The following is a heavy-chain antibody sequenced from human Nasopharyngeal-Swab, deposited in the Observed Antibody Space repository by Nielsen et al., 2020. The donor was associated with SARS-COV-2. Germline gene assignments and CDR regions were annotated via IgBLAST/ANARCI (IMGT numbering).Heavy chain of an antibody. V-gene: IGHV3-30*18. D-gene: IGHD3-9*01. J-gene: IGHJ4*02. CDR2: ISYDGSNK. CDR3: AKAFQEPPLRYFDI. CDR1: GFTFSSYG. Sequence: GGSLRLSCAASGFTFSSYGMHWVRQAPGEGLEWVAVISYDGSNKYYADSVKGRFTISRDNSKNTLYLQMNSLRAEDTAVYYCAKAFQEPPLRYFDIWGQGTLVTVSS.